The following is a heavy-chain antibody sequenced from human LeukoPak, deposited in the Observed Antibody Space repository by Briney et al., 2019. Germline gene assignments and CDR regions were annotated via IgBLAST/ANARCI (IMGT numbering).Heavy chain of an antibody. CDR2: IYYSGST. CDR1: GGSISSYY. CDR3: ASSRDSCWWYYYGMDV. J-gene: IGHJ6*01. V-gene: IGHV4-59*01. Sequence: SETLSLTCTVSGGSISSYYWSWIRQPPGKGLEWIGYIYYSGSTNYNPSLKSRVTISVDTSKNQFSLKLSSVTAADTAVYYCASSRDSCWWYYYGMDVWGQGTTVTVSS. D-gene: IGHD6-19*01.